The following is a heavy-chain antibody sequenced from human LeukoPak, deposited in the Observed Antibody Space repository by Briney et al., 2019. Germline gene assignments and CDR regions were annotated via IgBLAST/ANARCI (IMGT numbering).Heavy chain of an antibody. CDR1: GGSISSGGYY. D-gene: IGHD6-13*01. CDR2: IYYSGST. CDR3: ARASGAAAPDWFDP. V-gene: IGHV4-31*03. Sequence: PSQTLSLTCTVSGGSISSGGYYWSWIRQHPGKGLEWIGYIYYSGSTYYNPSLKSRVTISVDTSRNQFSLKLSSVTAADTAVYYCARASGAAAPDWFDPWGQGTLVTVSS. J-gene: IGHJ5*02.